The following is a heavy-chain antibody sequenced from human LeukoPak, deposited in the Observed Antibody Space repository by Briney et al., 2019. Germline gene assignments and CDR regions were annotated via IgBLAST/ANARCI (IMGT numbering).Heavy chain of an antibody. CDR3: ARSHTDIVVVTGGWFDP. CDR1: GGSITSSGNY. D-gene: IGHD2-21*02. V-gene: IGHV4-39*01. Sequence: SETLSLTCTVSGGSITSSGNYWGWIRQPPGKGLEWIGSIYYSGSTLYNPSLKSRVTISVDTSKNQFSLKLTSVTAADTAVYYCARSHTDIVVVTGGWFDPWGQGTLVTVSS. J-gene: IGHJ5*02. CDR2: IYYSGST.